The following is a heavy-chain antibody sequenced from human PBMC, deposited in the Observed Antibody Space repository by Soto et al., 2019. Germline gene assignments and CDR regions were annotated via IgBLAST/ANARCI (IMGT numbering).Heavy chain of an antibody. J-gene: IGHJ6*02. CDR1: GFTFSSYL. D-gene: IGHD2-2*01. V-gene: IGHV3-74*01. CDR2: INSDGTST. CDR3: ARPYCSSISCSYGMDV. Sequence: PGGSLRLSCAASGFTFSSYLMHWVRQAPGKGLVWFSRINSDGTSTSYADSVKGRFTISRDNAKNTLFLQMNSLRAEDTAVYYCARPYCSSISCSYGMDVWGQGTTVTVSS.